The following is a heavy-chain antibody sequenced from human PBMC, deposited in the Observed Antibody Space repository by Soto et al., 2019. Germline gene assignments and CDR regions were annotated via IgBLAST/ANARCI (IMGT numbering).Heavy chain of an antibody. CDR3: ARDVKYCTNGVCSKRNWFDP. J-gene: IGHJ5*02. CDR2: INAGNGNT. D-gene: IGHD2-8*01. Sequence: PGQXLEWMGWINAGNGNTKYSQKFQGRVTITRDTSASTAYMELSSLRSEDTAVYYCARDVKYCTNGVCSKRNWFDPWGQGTLVTVSS. V-gene: IGHV1-3*01.